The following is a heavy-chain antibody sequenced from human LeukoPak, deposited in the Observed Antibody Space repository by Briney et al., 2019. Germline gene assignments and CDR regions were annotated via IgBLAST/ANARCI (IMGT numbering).Heavy chain of an antibody. Sequence: PGGSLRLSCAASGFTFSSYVMSWGRQAQGKGLEWAANIKHDGSEEYYGDSVRGRFTISRDNAKNSLILQMNSLRGEDTAVYYCARALGNSTGDYWGQGTLVTVSS. V-gene: IGHV3-7*04. J-gene: IGHJ4*02. CDR1: GFTFSSYV. CDR3: ARALGNSTGDY. D-gene: IGHD7-27*01. CDR2: IKHDGSEE.